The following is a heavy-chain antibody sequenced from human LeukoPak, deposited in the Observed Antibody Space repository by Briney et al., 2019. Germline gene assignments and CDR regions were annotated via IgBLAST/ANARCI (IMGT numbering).Heavy chain of an antibody. J-gene: IGHJ6*02. D-gene: IGHD6-19*01. Sequence: GGSLRLSCAASGFTVSSNYMSWVRQAPGKGLEWVSVIYSGGSTYYADSVKGRFTISRHNPKNTLYLQMISLRAEDTAVYYCAREKPPVAGNAWGYYYYYGMDVWGQGTTVTVSS. CDR2: IYSGGST. CDR1: GFTVSSNY. CDR3: AREKPPVAGNAWGYYYYYGMDV. V-gene: IGHV3-53*04.